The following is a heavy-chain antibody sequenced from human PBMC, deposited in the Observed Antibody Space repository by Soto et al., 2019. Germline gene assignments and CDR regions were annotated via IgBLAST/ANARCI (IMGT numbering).Heavy chain of an antibody. CDR1: GGSFSGYY. D-gene: IGHD2-2*01. CDR2: INHSGST. J-gene: IGHJ6*02. CDR3: ARRVSYAV. V-gene: IGHV4-34*01. Sequence: PSETLSLTCAVYGGSFSGYYWSWIRQPPGKGLEWIGEINHSGSTNYNPSLKSRVTISVDTSKNQFSLKLSSVTAADTAVYYCARRVSYAVWGQGTTVTVSS.